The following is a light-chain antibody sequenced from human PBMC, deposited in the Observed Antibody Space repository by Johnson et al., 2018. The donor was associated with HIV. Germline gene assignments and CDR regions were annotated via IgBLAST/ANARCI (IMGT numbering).Light chain of an antibody. CDR2: DNN. Sequence: QSMLTQPPSVSAAPGQKVTISCSGSSSNIGNNYVSWYQQVPGTAPTLLIYDNNNRPSAVPDHFSGSKSATSATLGITGLQTGDEADYYCGTWDNSLNTRGVFGAETKVNVL. CDR1: SSNIGNNY. CDR3: GTWDNSLNTRGV. J-gene: IGLJ1*01. V-gene: IGLV1-51*02.